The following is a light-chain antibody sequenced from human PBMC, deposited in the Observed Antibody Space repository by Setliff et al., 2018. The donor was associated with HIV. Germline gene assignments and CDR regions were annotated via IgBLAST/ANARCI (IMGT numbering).Light chain of an antibody. Sequence: QSVLTQPASVSGSPGQSITISCTGTSSDVGGYNYVSWYQQHPGKAPKLMIFDVSNRPSGVSNRFSGSKSGNTASLTISGLQAEDEADYYCSSYTSSSTLGVVFGGGTKSPS. CDR3: SSYTSSSTLGVV. J-gene: IGLJ2*01. CDR2: DVS. CDR1: SSDVGGYNY. V-gene: IGLV2-14*03.